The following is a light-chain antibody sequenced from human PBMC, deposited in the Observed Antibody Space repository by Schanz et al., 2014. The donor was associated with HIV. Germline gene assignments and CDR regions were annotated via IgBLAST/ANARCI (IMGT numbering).Light chain of an antibody. CDR2: KAS. CDR3: QQYNSYSPT. V-gene: IGKV1-5*03. CDR1: QSISNW. Sequence: DIEMTQSPSTLSASLGDRVTFTCRASQSISNWLAWYQQKPGKGPELLIYKASTLKSGVPLRFSGSGSGTEFTLTISSLQPDDFATYYCQQYNSYSPTFGQGTKVEIK. J-gene: IGKJ1*01.